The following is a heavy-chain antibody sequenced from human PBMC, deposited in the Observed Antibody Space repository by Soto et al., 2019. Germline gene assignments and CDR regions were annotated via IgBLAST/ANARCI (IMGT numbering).Heavy chain of an antibody. CDR1: GGSTSSYY. Sequence: SETLSLTCTVSGGSTSSYYWSWIRQPPGKGLEWIGYIYYSGSTNYNPSLKSRVTISVDTSKNQFSLKLSSVTAADTAVYYCARDRPGYYFDYWGQGTLVTVSS. J-gene: IGHJ4*02. CDR2: IYYSGST. V-gene: IGHV4-59*01. CDR3: ARDRPGYYFDY.